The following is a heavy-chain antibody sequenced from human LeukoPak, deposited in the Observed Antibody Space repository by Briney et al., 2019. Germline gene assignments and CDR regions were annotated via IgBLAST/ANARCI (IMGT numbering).Heavy chain of an antibody. J-gene: IGHJ3*02. Sequence: PGGSLRLSCAASGFAFSDSWMTWIRQAPGKGLEWVAFIKGDGSAKKYVVSVKGRFTISRDNAKNSLFLQMNSLRAEDTAVYYCARDRGWIQHDIWGQGTMVTVSS. CDR1: GFAFSDSW. D-gene: IGHD5-18*01. V-gene: IGHV3-7*01. CDR3: ARDRGWIQHDI. CDR2: IKGDGSAK.